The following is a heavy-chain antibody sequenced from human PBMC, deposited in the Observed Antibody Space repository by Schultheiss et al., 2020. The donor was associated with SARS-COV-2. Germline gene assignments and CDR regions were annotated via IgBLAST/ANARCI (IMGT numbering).Heavy chain of an antibody. J-gene: IGHJ6*02. CDR1: GYTFTNYD. CDR2: MNPNSGNT. CDR3: ARDPIAAAASSGGPYYYYGMDV. V-gene: IGHV1-8*01. Sequence: ASVKVSCKASGYTFTNYDINWVRKATGQGLEWMGWMNPNSGNTGYAQKFQGRVTMTRNTSISTAYLQWSSLKASDTAMYYCARDPIAAAASSGGPYYYYGMDVWGQGTTVTVSS. D-gene: IGHD6-13*01.